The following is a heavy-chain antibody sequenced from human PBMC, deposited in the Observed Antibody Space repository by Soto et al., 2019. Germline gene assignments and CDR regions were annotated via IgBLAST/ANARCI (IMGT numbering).Heavy chain of an antibody. D-gene: IGHD5-12*01. CDR3: ARVKQGRGGYDSPFDY. CDR2: IRYDGSNK. Sequence: QVQLVESGGGVVQPGGSLRLSCAPSGFIFSSYGMHWVRQAPGKGLEWVAVIRYDGSNKYYADSVKGRFTISRDNSKNTLYLEMNSLRVEDTAVYYCARVKQGRGGYDSPFDYRGQGTLVTVSS. V-gene: IGHV3-33*01. J-gene: IGHJ4*02. CDR1: GFIFSSYG.